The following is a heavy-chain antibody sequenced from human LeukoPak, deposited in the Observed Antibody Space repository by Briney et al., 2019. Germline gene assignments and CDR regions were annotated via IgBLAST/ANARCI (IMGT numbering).Heavy chain of an antibody. D-gene: IGHD2/OR15-2a*01. CDR2: IYSGGST. CDR1: GFTVSSNY. J-gene: IGHJ4*02. Sequence: PGGSLRLSCAASGFTVSSNYMSWVRQAPGKGLEWVSVIYSGGSTYYADSVKGRFTISRDNSKNTLYLQMNSLRAEDTAVYYCARERALPGEYYYFDYWGQGTLVTVSS. V-gene: IGHV3-53*01. CDR3: ARERALPGEYYYFDY.